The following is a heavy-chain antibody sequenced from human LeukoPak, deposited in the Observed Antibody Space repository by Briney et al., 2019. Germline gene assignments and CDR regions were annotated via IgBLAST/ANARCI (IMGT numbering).Heavy chain of an antibody. D-gene: IGHD3-10*01. Sequence: PGGSLRLSCAASGFTFSDYGMHGVRQAPGKGLEWVAVISYDGSNKYYADSVKGRFTISRDNSKNTLYLQMNSLRAEDTAVDYCAKDSSGSYTFYDYWGQGTLVTVSS. CDR2: ISYDGSNK. V-gene: IGHV3-30*18. CDR3: AKDSSGSYTFYDY. CDR1: GFTFSDYG. J-gene: IGHJ4*02.